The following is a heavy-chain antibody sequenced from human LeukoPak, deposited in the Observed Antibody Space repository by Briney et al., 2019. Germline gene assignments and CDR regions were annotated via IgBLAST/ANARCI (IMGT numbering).Heavy chain of an antibody. Sequence: SETLSLTCTVSDDSITMYYWTWIRQPPGKELEWIGYVDHTGSTRFNPSLHGRVSISRDTSKNFFSLRLRSVTAADTAVYFCARGRVSLSTWYSTYYYFFYMDFWGKGTTVTVSS. D-gene: IGHD4-11*01. J-gene: IGHJ6*03. V-gene: IGHV4-59*01. CDR3: ARGRVSLSTWYSTYYYFFYMDF. CDR2: VDHTGST. CDR1: DDSITMYY.